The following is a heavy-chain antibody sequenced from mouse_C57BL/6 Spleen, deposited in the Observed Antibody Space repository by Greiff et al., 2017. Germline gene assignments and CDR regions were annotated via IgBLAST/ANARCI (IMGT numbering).Heavy chain of an antibody. J-gene: IGHJ3*01. CDR3: ARVYDGYYSLFAY. D-gene: IGHD2-3*01. V-gene: IGHV1-77*01. CDR2: SGPGSGST. CDR1: GYTFTDFY. Sequence: QVQLKQSGAELVKPGASVKISCKASGYTFTDFYINWVKQRPGQGLEWIGKSGPGSGSTYYNEKFKGKATLTADKSSSTAYMQLSTLTSEDSAVYFCARVYDGYYSLFAYWGQGTLVTVSA.